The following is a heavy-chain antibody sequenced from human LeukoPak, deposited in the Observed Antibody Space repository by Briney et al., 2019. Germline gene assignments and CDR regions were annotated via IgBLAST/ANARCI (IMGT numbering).Heavy chain of an antibody. CDR3: ARGENYDFWSGFDY. CDR1: GFTFSSYA. Sequence: GGSLRLSCAASGFTFSSYAMHWVRQAPGKGLEWVAVISYDGSNKHYADSVKGRFTISRDSSKNTLYLQMNSLRAEDTAVYYCARGENYDFWSGFDYWGQGTLVTVSS. D-gene: IGHD3-3*01. J-gene: IGHJ4*02. CDR2: ISYDGSNK. V-gene: IGHV3-30-3*01.